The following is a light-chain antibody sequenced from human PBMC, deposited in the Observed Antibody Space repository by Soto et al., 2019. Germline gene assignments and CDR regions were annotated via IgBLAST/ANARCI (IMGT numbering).Light chain of an antibody. J-gene: IGKJ3*01. CDR2: DAS. CDR3: QQRSDWQGIT. CDR1: QSISSY. V-gene: IGKV3-11*01. Sequence: VLTQNKDTLSLSPGERATPSCRASQSISSYLGWYQQKPGQAPRLLIYDASNRATGVPARFSGSGSGTDFTLTISSLEPEDFAVYYCQQRSDWQGITFGPRTIVAV.